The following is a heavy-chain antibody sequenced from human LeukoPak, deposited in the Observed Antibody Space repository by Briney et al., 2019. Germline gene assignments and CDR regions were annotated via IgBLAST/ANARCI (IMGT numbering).Heavy chain of an antibody. CDR1: GYTFSSYY. Sequence: ASVRVSCKASGYTFSSYYMQWVRQAPGQGLEWMGIINPSGGSTNYAQKFQGRVTMTRDTSRSTVYMELSSLRSEDTAVYYCARNYATLDYWGQGTLVTVSS. V-gene: IGHV1-46*01. J-gene: IGHJ4*02. D-gene: IGHD3-16*01. CDR2: INPSGGST. CDR3: ARNYATLDY.